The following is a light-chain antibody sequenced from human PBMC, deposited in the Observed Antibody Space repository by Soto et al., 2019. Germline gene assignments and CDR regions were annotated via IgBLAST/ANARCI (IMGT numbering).Light chain of an antibody. Sequence: DIQMTQSPSTLSAFVGDRVTITCRASQSIRTSLAWYQQKPGKAPKLLIYLASSLQSGVPARFSGSGSATEFPLSISSLQPEDFAVYYCQRYGTSDFTFGPGTKVDIK. CDR3: QRYGTSDFT. CDR2: LAS. J-gene: IGKJ3*01. V-gene: IGKV1-5*03. CDR1: QSIRTS.